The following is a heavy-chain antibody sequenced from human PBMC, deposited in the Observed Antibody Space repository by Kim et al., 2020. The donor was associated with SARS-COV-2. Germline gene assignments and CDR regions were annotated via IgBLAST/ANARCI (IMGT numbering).Heavy chain of an antibody. CDR2: INHSGST. D-gene: IGHD6-13*01. V-gene: IGHV4-34*01. J-gene: IGHJ6*02. Sequence: SETLSLTCAVYGGSFSGYYWSWIRQPPGKGLEWIGEINHSGSTNYNPSLKSRVTISVDTSKNQFSLKLSSVTAADTAVYYCARAPERKYSSSWYYYYYGMDVWGQGTTVTVSS. CDR3: ARAPERKYSSSWYYYYYGMDV. CDR1: GGSFSGYY.